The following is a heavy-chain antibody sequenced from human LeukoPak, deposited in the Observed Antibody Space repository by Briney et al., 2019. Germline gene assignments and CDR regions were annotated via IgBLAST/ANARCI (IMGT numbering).Heavy chain of an antibody. CDR2: IYHTGST. Sequence: PSETLSLTCTVSGYSISSGYYWGWIRQPPGKGLEWIGSIYHTGSTYYNPSLKSRVTISMSTSKNQFSLKLSSVTAADTAVYYCARQTYSSGDVYWGQGTLVTVSS. J-gene: IGHJ4*02. CDR3: ARQTYSSGDVY. D-gene: IGHD6-25*01. CDR1: GYSISSGYY. V-gene: IGHV4-38-2*02.